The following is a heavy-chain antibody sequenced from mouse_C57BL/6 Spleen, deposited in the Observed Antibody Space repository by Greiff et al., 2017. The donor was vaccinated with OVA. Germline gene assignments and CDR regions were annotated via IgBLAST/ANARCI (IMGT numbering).Heavy chain of an antibody. CDR3: ASLNYAMDY. CDR2: ISYDGSN. CDR1: GYSITSGYY. J-gene: IGHJ4*01. Sequence: EVQVVESGPGLVKPSQSLSLTCSVTGYSITSGYYWNWIRQFPGNKLEWMGYISYDGSNNYNPSLKNRISITRDTSKNQFFLKLNSVTTEDTATYYCASLNYAMDYWGQGTSVTVSS. V-gene: IGHV3-6*01.